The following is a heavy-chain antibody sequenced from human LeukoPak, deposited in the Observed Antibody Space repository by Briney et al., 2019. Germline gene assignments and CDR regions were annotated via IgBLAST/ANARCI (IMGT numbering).Heavy chain of an antibody. CDR3: ATGDY. Sequence: APGKGLEWVAVISYDGSNKYYADSVKGRFTISRDNSKNTLYLQMNSLRAEDTAVYYCATGDYWGQGTLVTVSS. V-gene: IGHV3-30*03. J-gene: IGHJ4*02. CDR2: ISYDGSNK.